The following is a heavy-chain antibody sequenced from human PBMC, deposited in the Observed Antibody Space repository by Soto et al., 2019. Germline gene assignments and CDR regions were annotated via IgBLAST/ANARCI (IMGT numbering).Heavy chain of an antibody. Sequence: GGSLRLSCAASGFTFSSYGMHWVRQAPGKGLEWVAVIWYDGSNKYYADSVKGRFTISRDNSKNTLYLQMNSLRAEDTAVYYCAREGPSGLWGVEYYYYYYGMDVWGQGTTVTVSS. CDR1: GFTFSSYG. CDR2: IWYDGSNK. V-gene: IGHV3-33*01. CDR3: AREGPSGLWGVEYYYYYYGMDV. J-gene: IGHJ6*02. D-gene: IGHD2-21*01.